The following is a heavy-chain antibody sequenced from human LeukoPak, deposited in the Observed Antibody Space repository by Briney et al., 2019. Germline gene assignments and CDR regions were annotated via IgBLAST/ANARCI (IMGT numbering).Heavy chain of an antibody. V-gene: IGHV1-8*01. J-gene: IGHJ4*02. D-gene: IGHD7-27*01. CDR3: VRTPPNWGFDY. CDR1: GYTFTSHD. Sequence: ASVKVSCKASGYTFTSHDINWVRQATGQGLEWMGWMSPNGGDTGYAQKFQGRVTMTSDSSISTAYMELSSLRSEDTAIYYCVRTPPNWGFDYWGQGTLVTVSS. CDR2: MSPNGGDT.